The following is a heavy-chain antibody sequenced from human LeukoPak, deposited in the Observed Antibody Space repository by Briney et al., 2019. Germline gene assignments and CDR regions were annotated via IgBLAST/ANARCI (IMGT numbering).Heavy chain of an antibody. CDR2: IYYSGST. CDR3: ARHPRNPDFDY. V-gene: IGHV4-39*01. CDR1: GGSISSGGYY. Sequence: SETLSLTCTVSGGSISSGGYYWSWIRQHPGKGLEWIGYIYYSGSTYYSSSLKSRVTISKDTSKNQFSLKLSSVTAADTAVYYCARHPRNPDFDYWGQGTLVTVSS. J-gene: IGHJ4*02. D-gene: IGHD1-14*01.